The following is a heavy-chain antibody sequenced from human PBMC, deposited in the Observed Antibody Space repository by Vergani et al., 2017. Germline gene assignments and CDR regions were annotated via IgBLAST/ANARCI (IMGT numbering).Heavy chain of an antibody. Sequence: QVQLQQWGAGLLKPSETLSLTCAVYGGSFSGYYWSWIRQPPGKGLEWIGEINHSGSTNYNPSLKSRVTISVDTSKNQFSLKLSSVTAADTAVYYCASWADYSGSYYFDYWGQGTLVTVSS. J-gene: IGHJ4*02. V-gene: IGHV4-34*01. CDR1: GGSFSGYY. D-gene: IGHD1-26*01. CDR2: INHSGST. CDR3: ASWADYSGSYYFDY.